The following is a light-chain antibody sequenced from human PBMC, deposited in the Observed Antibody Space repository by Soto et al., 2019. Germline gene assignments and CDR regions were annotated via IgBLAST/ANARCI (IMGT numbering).Light chain of an antibody. CDR1: QSLDNY. J-gene: IGKJ4*01. V-gene: IGKV3-11*01. Sequence: EIVLTQSPATLSLSPGERATLSCRASQSLDNYLAWYQHKPGQAPRLLIYDASTRATDIPARFSGSGSGTDFTLTISSLEPEDFAVYYGQQRGHWPSFGGGTKVEIK. CDR2: DAS. CDR3: QQRGHWPS.